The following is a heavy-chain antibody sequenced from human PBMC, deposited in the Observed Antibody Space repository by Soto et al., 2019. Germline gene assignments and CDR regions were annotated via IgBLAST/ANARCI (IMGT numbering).Heavy chain of an antibody. D-gene: IGHD3-10*01. J-gene: IGHJ6*02. CDR2: INPNSGVI. Sequence: QVHLVQSGAEVKRPGASVKVSCKASGYTFTDNFINWVRQAPGQGLEWMGRINPNSGVINTALRFQGRVTMTTDTSIRTAYMELTGLTSDDTAVYYCARDNPPIAYRDYFYYGMDVWGQGATVTVSS. CDR1: GYTFTDNF. V-gene: IGHV1-2*02. CDR3: ARDNPPIAYRDYFYYGMDV.